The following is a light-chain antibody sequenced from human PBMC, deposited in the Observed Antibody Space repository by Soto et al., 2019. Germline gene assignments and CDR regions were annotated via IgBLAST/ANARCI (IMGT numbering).Light chain of an antibody. CDR2: DAS. CDR3: QQYQRSWT. J-gene: IGKJ1*01. CDR1: QAITGW. V-gene: IGKV1-5*01. Sequence: DIQLTQSPSTLSASVGDRVTITCRASQAITGWMASYQQKPGKAPKLLIFDASTLESGVPPRFTGSGSGAEFTLSISHLQPDDFATYYCQQYQRSWTVGHGTKVEVK.